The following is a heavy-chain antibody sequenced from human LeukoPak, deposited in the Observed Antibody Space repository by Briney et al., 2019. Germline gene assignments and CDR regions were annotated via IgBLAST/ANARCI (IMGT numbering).Heavy chain of an antibody. Sequence: GGAVRRSCAASGVTFSSYEMNWFRQAPGKGLEWVSYISSSGSTIYYADSVKGRFTISRDNAKNSLYLQMNSLRAEDTAVYYCAELGITMIGGVWGKGTTVTTSS. D-gene: IGHD3-10*02. CDR2: ISSSGSTI. V-gene: IGHV3-48*03. J-gene: IGHJ6*04. CDR3: AELGITMIGGV. CDR1: GVTFSSYE.